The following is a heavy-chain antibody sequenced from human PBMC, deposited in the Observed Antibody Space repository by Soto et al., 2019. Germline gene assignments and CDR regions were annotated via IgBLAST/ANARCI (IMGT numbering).Heavy chain of an antibody. V-gene: IGHV3-33*01. CDR1: GFTFSSYG. D-gene: IGHD2-2*01. CDR2: IWYDGSNK. CDR3: ARCSSISCHTPQL. Sequence: GGSLRLSCAASGFTFSSYGMHWVRQAPGKGLEWVAVIWYDGSNKYYADSVKGRFTISRDNSKKTLYLQMNSLRAEDTAVYYCARCSSISCHTPQLWGQGTLVTVSS. J-gene: IGHJ4*02.